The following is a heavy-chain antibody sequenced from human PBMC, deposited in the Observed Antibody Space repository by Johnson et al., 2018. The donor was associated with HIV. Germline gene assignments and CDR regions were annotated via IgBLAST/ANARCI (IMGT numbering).Heavy chain of an antibody. CDR2: ISYDGSNK. D-gene: IGHD6-19*01. Sequence: QMLLVESGGGVVQPGRSLRLSCAASGFTFSSYTIHWVRQAPGKGLEWVAVISYDGSNKHYADSVKGRFTISRDNSKNTLYMQMNSLRVEDTAVYYCVTDSRGWYRMISDGFDIWGQGTMVIVSS. V-gene: IGHV3-30-3*01. CDR3: VTDSRGWYRMISDGFDI. CDR1: GFTFSSYT. J-gene: IGHJ3*02.